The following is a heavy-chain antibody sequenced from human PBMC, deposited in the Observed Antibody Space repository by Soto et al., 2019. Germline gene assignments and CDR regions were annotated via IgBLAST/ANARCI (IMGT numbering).Heavy chain of an antibody. V-gene: IGHV3-30*18. D-gene: IGHD3-10*01. CDR1: GFTFSSYA. J-gene: IGHJ4*02. CDR3: AKDHSWFGDNNFDY. CDR2: ISYDGSNK. Sequence: SLRLSCAASGFTFSSYAMRWVRQAPGKGLEWVAVISYDGSNKYYADSVKGRFTISRDNSKNTLYLQMNSLRAEDTAVYYCAKDHSWFGDNNFDYWGQGTLVTVSS.